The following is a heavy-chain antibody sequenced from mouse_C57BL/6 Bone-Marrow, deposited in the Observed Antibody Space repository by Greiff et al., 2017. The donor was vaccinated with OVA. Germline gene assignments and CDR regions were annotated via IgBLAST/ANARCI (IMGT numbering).Heavy chain of an antibody. J-gene: IGHJ3*01. CDR3: ARLGTGPFAY. CDR2: ISNGGGST. Sequence: EVKLMESGGGLVQPGGSLKLSCAASGFTFSDYYMYWVRQTPEKRLEWVAYISNGGGSTYYPDTVKGRFTISRDNAKNTLYLQMSRLKSEDTAMYYCARLGTGPFAYWGQGTLVTVSA. V-gene: IGHV5-12*01. D-gene: IGHD4-1*01. CDR1: GFTFSDYY.